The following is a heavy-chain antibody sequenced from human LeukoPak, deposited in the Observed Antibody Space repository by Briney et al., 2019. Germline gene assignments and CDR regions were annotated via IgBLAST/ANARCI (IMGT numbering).Heavy chain of an antibody. J-gene: IGHJ4*02. V-gene: IGHV3-23*01. CDR1: GFTFSNYA. CDR3: AKIAAGGPAYYFDS. CDR2: ITVSGST. D-gene: IGHD6-25*01. Sequence: GGSLRLSCAASGFTFSNYAMSWVRQAPGKGLEYVSSITVSGSTYYADSVKGRFTISRDNSKNTLSLQMTSLRAEDTAMYYCAKIAAGGPAYYFDSWGQGILATVSS.